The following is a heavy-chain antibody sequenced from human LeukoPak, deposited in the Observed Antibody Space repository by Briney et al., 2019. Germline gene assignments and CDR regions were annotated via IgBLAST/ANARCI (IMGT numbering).Heavy chain of an antibody. V-gene: IGHV3-21*01. CDR2: ISSSSSYI. CDR3: ARDTGAYYDSGGLDY. D-gene: IGHD3-22*01. J-gene: IGHJ4*02. CDR1: GFTFSSYS. Sequence: GGSLRLSCAASGFTFSSYSMNWVRQAPGKGLEWVSSISSSSSYIYYADSVKGRFTISRNNAKNSLYLQMNSLRAEDTAVYYCARDTGAYYDSGGLDYWGQGTLVTVSS.